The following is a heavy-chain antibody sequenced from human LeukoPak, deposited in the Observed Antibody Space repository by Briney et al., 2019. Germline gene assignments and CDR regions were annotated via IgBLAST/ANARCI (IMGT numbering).Heavy chain of an antibody. V-gene: IGHV3-48*02. Sequence: GGSLRLTCAASGFTFTSYTMNWVRQAPGKGLEWISYISGGSGDIFYAGSVQGRFTTSRDNAENSLYLHMSNLRDEDTAVYYCARDRITMVRGALRYYGMDVWGQGTTVTVSS. D-gene: IGHD3-10*01. CDR2: ISGGSGDI. CDR1: GFTFTSYT. J-gene: IGHJ6*02. CDR3: ARDRITMVRGALRYYGMDV.